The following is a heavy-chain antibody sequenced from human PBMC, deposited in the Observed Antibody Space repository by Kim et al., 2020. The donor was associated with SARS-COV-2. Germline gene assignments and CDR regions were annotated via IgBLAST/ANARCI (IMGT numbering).Heavy chain of an antibody. CDR2: IYSGGSST. Sequence: GGSLRLSCAASGFTFSSYGMTWVRQAQGKGMEWVSVIYSGGSSTYYADSVRGRFTISRDNSKNKLYLQMNSLRAEDTAVDYCAKTTNGVHYFYGSVFFDSWGQGTLVTVSS. D-gene: IGHD3-10*01. J-gene: IGHJ4*02. CDR3: AKTTNGVHYFYGSVFFDS. V-gene: IGHV3-23*03. CDR1: GFTFSSYG.